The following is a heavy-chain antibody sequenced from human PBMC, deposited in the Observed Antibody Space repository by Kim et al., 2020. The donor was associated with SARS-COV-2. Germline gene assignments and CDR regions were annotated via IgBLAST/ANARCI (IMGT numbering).Heavy chain of an antibody. CDR2: ISAYNGNT. J-gene: IGHJ4*02. Sequence: ASVKVSCKASGYTFTSYGISWVRQAPGQGLEWMGWISAYNGNTNYAQKLQGRVTMTTDTSTSTAYMELRSLRSDDTAVYYCARDAYDCTNGVCHDYWGQGTLVTVSS. V-gene: IGHV1-18*01. D-gene: IGHD2-8*01. CDR3: ARDAYDCTNGVCHDY. CDR1: GYTFTSYG.